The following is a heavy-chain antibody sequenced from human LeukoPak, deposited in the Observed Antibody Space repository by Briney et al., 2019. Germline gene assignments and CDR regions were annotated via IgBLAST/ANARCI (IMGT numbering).Heavy chain of an antibody. CDR1: GDSISSSSYY. J-gene: IGHJ4*02. CDR2: MYYSGST. V-gene: IGHV4-39*01. Sequence: PSETLSLTCTVSGDSISSSSYYWGWIRQPPGKGLEWIGSMYYSGSTYYNPSLKSRVTISVDTSKNHFSLKLSSVTAADSAVYYCATSSWLRDANFDYWGQGTLVTVAS. D-gene: IGHD6-13*01. CDR3: ATSSWLRDANFDY.